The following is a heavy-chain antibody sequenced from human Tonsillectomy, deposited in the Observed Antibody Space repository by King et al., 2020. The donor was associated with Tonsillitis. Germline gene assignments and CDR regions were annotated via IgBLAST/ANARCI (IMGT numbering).Heavy chain of an antibody. CDR2: ISSSGSTL. CDR1: GFTFSSYE. J-gene: IGHJ2*01. Sequence: VQLVESGGGLVQPGGSLRLSCAASGFTFSSYEMNWVRQAPGKGLEWVSYISSSGSTLYYADSVKGRFTISRDNAKNSLYLQMNSLRAEDTAVYYCARDWEGYFDLWGRGTLVTVSS. V-gene: IGHV3-48*03. CDR3: ARDWEGYFDL. D-gene: IGHD1-26*01.